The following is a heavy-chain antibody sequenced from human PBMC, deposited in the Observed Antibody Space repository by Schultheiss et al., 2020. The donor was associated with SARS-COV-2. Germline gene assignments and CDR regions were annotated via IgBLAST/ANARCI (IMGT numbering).Heavy chain of an antibody. CDR1: GYTFTGYY. D-gene: IGHD4-17*01. CDR3: ARALPYGDYVGPYYYGMDV. V-gene: IGHV1-2*04. CDR2: INPNSGGT. J-gene: IGHJ6*02. Sequence: ASVKVSCKASGYTFTGYYMHWVRQAPGQGLEWMGWINPNSGGTNYAQKFQGWVTMTRDTSISTAYMELSRLRSDDTAVYYCARALPYGDYVGPYYYGMDVWGQGTTVTVSS.